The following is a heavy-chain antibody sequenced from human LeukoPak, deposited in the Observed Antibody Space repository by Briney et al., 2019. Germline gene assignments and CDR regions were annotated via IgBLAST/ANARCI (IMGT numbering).Heavy chain of an antibody. CDR3: ARDASLQTGAFDV. V-gene: IGHV4-4*02. D-gene: IGHD5-24*01. CDR2: IFHSGTT. Sequence: PSETLSLTCAVSGGSISRSDWWSWVRQSPGKGLEMIGKIFHSGTTKYNPSLKSRVTISVDKSKNQFSLNLTSVTAADTAMYYCARDASLQTGAFDVWGQGTMVTVSS. J-gene: IGHJ3*01. CDR1: GGSISRSDW.